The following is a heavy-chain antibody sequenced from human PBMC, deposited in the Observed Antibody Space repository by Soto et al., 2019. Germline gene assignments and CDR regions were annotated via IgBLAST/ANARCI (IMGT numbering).Heavy chain of an antibody. CDR2: IRSKANSYAT. CDR3: TSRFLEWLPAYSGMDV. CDR1: GFTFSGSA. D-gene: IGHD3-3*01. Sequence: GGSLRLSCAASGFTFSGSAMHWVRQASGKGLEWVGRIRSKANSYATAYAASVKGRFTISRDDSKNTAYLQMNSLKTEDTAVYYCTSRFLEWLPAYSGMDVWGEGTTVPASS. V-gene: IGHV3-73*01. J-gene: IGHJ6*04.